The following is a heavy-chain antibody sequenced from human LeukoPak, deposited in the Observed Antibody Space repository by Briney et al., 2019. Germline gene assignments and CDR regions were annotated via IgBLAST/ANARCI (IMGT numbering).Heavy chain of an antibody. J-gene: IGHJ6*02. Sequence: SGGSLRLSCAASGFTFSSYGMRWVRQAPGKGLEWVAVIWYDGSNKYYADSVKGRFTISRDNSKNTLYLQMNSLRAEDTAVYYCARDDVDYGDNYYGMDVWGQGTTVTVSS. CDR1: GFTFSSYG. D-gene: IGHD4-17*01. V-gene: IGHV3-33*01. CDR2: IWYDGSNK. CDR3: ARDDVDYGDNYYGMDV.